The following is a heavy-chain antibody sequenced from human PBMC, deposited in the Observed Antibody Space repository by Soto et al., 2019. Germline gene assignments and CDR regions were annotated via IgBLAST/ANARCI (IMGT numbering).Heavy chain of an antibody. CDR1: GGSISSSSYY. CDR3: ARHNYGSGSTYFDY. Sequence: SETLSLTCTVSGGSISSSSYYWGWIRQPPGKGLEWIGSIYYSGSIYYNPSLKSRVTISVDRSKNQFSLKLSSVTAADTAVYYCARHNYGSGSTYFDYWGQGTLVTVSS. J-gene: IGHJ4*02. CDR2: IYYSGSI. V-gene: IGHV4-39*01. D-gene: IGHD3-10*01.